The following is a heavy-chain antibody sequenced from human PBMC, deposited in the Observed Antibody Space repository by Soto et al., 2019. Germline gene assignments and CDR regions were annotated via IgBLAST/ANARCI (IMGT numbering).Heavy chain of an antibody. D-gene: IGHD3-22*01. CDR2: IRSKAYGGTT. J-gene: IGHJ4*01. CDR1: GFTFGDYA. Sequence: GGSLRLSCTASGFTFGDYAMSWFRQAPGKGLEWVGCIRSKAYGGTTEYAASVKGRFTISRDDSNNIVYLQMNSLKTEDTAVYYCTTDSYSTIIIVRFDYWGHGTLVTVSS. V-gene: IGHV3-49*03. CDR3: TTDSYSTIIIVRFDY.